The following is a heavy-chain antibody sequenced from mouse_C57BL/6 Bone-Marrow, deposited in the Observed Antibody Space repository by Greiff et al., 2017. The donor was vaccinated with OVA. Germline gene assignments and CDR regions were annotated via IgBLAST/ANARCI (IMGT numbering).Heavy chain of an antibody. CDR3: TPYYGSSEDWFAY. D-gene: IGHD1-1*01. Sequence: VQLKQSGTVLARPGASVKMSCKTSGYTFTSYWMHWVKQRPGQGLEWIGAIYPGNSDTSYNQKFKGKAKLTAVTSASTAYMELSSLTNEDSAVYYCTPYYGSSEDWFAYWGQGTLVTVSA. CDR1: GYTFTSYW. J-gene: IGHJ3*01. CDR2: IYPGNSDT. V-gene: IGHV1-5*01.